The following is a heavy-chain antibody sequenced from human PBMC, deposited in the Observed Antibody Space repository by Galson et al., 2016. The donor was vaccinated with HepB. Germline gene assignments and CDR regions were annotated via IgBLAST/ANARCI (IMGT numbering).Heavy chain of an antibody. CDR2: LNWNSRTI. V-gene: IGHV3-9*01. Sequence: SLRLSCAASGFTFDDYAMHWVRQVPGEGLQWVAGLNWNSRTIAYEASVQGRFTISRDNAKNYLFLQMNSLRGEDTAFYYCVKGSTAGSTRDHFDYWGQGTLVTVSS. CDR3: VKGSTAGSTRDHFDY. D-gene: IGHD1-26*01. CDR1: GFTFDDYA. J-gene: IGHJ4*02.